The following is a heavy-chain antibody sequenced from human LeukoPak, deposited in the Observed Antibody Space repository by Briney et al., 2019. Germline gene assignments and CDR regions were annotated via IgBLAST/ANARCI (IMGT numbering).Heavy chain of an antibody. D-gene: IGHD6-6*01. Sequence: ASVKVSCKASGYTLTSYYMHWVRQAPGQGLEWMGIINPSGGSTSYAQKFQGRVTMTRDTSTSTVYMELSSLRSEDTAVYYCASSIAAPSAFDYWGQGTLVTVSS. CDR3: ASSIAAPSAFDY. J-gene: IGHJ4*02. CDR1: GYTLTSYY. V-gene: IGHV1-46*01. CDR2: INPSGGST.